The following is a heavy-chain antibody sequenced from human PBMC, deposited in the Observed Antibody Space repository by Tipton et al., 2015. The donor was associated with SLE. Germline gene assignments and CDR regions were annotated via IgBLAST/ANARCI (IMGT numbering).Heavy chain of an antibody. CDR1: GGSFSVYY. V-gene: IGHV4-34*01. Sequence: TLSLTCAVYGGSFSVYYWTWIRQPPGRGLEWIGEINHSGSTNYNPSLKSRVTISVDTSKNQFSLKLRSVTAADAAVYYCARRCAKGLGYWGQGTLFTVSS. CDR3: ARRCAKGLGY. J-gene: IGHJ4*02. CDR2: INHSGST. D-gene: IGHD4/OR15-4a*01.